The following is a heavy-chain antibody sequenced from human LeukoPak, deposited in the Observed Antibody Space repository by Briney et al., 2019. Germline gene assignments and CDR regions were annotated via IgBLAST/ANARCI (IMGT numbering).Heavy chain of an antibody. D-gene: IGHD1-26*01. J-gene: IGHJ4*02. V-gene: IGHV3-23*01. CDR1: GFTFSNYV. CDR2: TSGSGGST. Sequence: GGSLRLPCAASGFTFSNYVMSWVRQAPGKGLEWVSSTSGSGGSTYYADSVKGRFTISRDNSKNTLFLQMNSLRAEDTALYYCAEEVGATYPTFDYWGQGTLVTVSS. CDR3: AEEVGATYPTFDY.